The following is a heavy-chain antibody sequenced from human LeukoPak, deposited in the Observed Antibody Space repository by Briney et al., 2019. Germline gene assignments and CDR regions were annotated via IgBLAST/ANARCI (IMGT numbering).Heavy chain of an antibody. Sequence: SETLSLTCTVSGGSISSGSYYWSWIRQPAGKGLEWIGRIYTSGSTNYNPSLKSRVTISLDTSKNQFSLTLNSVTAADTAIYYCGRGLRYFDWADSYYYFMDVWGKGTTVTISS. CDR3: GRGLRYFDWADSYYYFMDV. CDR1: GGSISSGSYY. D-gene: IGHD3-9*01. V-gene: IGHV4-61*02. J-gene: IGHJ6*03. CDR2: IYTSGST.